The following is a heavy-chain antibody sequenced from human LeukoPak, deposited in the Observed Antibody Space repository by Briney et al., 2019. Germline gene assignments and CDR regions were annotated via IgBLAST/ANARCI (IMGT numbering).Heavy chain of an antibody. V-gene: IGHV1-18*01. D-gene: IGHD3-16*02. CDR3: ARGLGSYPEIPLDY. CDR1: GYTFTNYG. Sequence: GASVKVSCKASGYTFTNYGFSWVRQAPGQRLEWMGWISSYNGNTHYTQNLQGRVTMTTDTSTSTAYMELRSLRSDDTAVYYCARGLGSYPEIPLDYWGQGTLVTVSS. J-gene: IGHJ4*02. CDR2: ISSYNGNT.